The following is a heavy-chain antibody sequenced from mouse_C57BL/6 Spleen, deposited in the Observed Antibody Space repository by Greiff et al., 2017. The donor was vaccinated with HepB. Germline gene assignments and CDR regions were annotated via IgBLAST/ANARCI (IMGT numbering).Heavy chain of an antibody. D-gene: IGHD2-4*01. CDR3: ARWGTYDYLYFDY. V-gene: IGHV1-59*01. J-gene: IGHJ2*01. CDR1: GYTFTSYW. CDR2: IDPSDSYT. Sequence: QVQLQQPGAELVRPGTSVKLSCKASGYTFTSYWMHWVKQRPGQGLEWIGVIDPSDSYTNYNQKFKGKATLTVDTSSITAYMQLSSLTSEDSAVYYCARWGTYDYLYFDYWGQGTTLTVSS.